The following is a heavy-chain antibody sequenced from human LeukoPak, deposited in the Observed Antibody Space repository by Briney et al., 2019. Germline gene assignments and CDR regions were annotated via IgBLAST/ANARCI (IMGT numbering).Heavy chain of an antibody. V-gene: IGHV1-8*02. Sequence: ASVNVSCKTSGYTFSTCDINWVRQATGQGLEWIGWMNPNSGNTGFAHKFQGRVTMTRDTSINTAYMELRSLRSEDTAVYYSGRVLGSISDWGQGTLVTVSS. J-gene: IGHJ4*02. CDR1: GYTFSTCD. D-gene: IGHD1-26*01. CDR3: GRVLGSISD. CDR2: MNPNSGNT.